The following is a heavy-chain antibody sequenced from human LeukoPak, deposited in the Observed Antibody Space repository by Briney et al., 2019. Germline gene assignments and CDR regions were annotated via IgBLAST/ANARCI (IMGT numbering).Heavy chain of an antibody. Sequence: PGRSLRLSCAASGFTFRSYGMHWVRQAPGKGLEWVAFISYDVSKKYYADSVKGLFTISRDNSNNTLYLQMNSLRAEDKAVYYCANPDGYYDSSGYDAFDIWGQGTMVTVSS. CDR2: ISYDVSKK. J-gene: IGHJ3*02. V-gene: IGHV3-30*18. CDR3: ANPDGYYDSSGYDAFDI. D-gene: IGHD3-22*01. CDR1: GFTFRSYG.